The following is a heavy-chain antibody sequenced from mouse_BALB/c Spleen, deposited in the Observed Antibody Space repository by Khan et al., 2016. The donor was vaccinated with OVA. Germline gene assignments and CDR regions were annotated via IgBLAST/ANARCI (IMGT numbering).Heavy chain of an antibody. Sequence: QVQLKQSGAELARPGASVKLSCKASGYTFTDYYIHWVKQRTGQGLEWIGEISPGSGDTYYNEKFKGKATLTADKSSSTVYMQLSSLTAEASAVYFCARRNYFGYTFAYWGQGTLVTVSA. J-gene: IGHJ3*01. CDR1: GYTFTDYY. CDR2: ISPGSGDT. D-gene: IGHD1-2*01. CDR3: ARRNYFGYTFAY. V-gene: IGHV1-77*01.